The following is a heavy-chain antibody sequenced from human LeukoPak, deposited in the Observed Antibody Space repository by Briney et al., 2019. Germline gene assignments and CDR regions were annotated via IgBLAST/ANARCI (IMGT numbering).Heavy chain of an antibody. D-gene: IGHD5-18*01. CDR3: TTGIQLWTDYYYYMDV. Sequence: GGSLRLSCAASGFTFSGSAMHWVRQASGKGLEWVGRIRSKANSYATAYAASMKGRFTISRDDSKNTAYLQMNSLKTEDTAVYYCTTGIQLWTDYYYYMDVWGKGTTVTVSS. CDR1: GFTFSGSA. CDR2: IRSKANSYAT. J-gene: IGHJ6*03. V-gene: IGHV3-73*01.